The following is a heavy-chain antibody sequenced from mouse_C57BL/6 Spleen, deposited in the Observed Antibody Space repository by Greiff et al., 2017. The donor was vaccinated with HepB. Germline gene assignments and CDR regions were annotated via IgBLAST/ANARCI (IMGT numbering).Heavy chain of an antibody. V-gene: IGHV1-64*01. D-gene: IGHD2-1*01. Sequence: QVQLKQPGAELVKPGASVKLSCKASGYTFTSYWMHWVKQRPGQGLEWIGMIHPNSGSTNYNEKFKSKATLTVDKSSSTAYMQRSSLTSEDSAVYYCARRGDLLSFAYWGQGTLVTVSA. CDR3: ARRGDLLSFAY. CDR1: GYTFTSYW. J-gene: IGHJ3*01. CDR2: IHPNSGST.